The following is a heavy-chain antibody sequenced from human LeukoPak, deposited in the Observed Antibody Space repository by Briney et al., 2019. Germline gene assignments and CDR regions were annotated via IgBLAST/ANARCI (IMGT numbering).Heavy chain of an antibody. D-gene: IGHD3-10*01. CDR2: ISGSGGST. J-gene: IGHJ3*02. CDR3: AKDPHLWPDAFDI. CDR1: GFTFSSYA. V-gene: IGHV3-23*01. Sequence: GGSLRLSCAASGFTFSSYAMSWVRQAPGKGLEWVSAISGSGGSTYYADSVKGRFTISRDNSKNTLYPQMNSLRAEGTAVYYCAKDPHLWPDAFDIWGQGTMVTVSS.